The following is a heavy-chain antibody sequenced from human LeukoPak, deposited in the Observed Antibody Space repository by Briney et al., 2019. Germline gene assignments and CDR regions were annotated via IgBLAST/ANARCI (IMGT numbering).Heavy chain of an antibody. J-gene: IGHJ4*02. CDR3: ARGYYGSGSYYVLDY. D-gene: IGHD3-10*01. CDR1: GYTFTGYY. CDR2: INPNSGGT. Sequence: ASVKVSCKAYGYTFTGYYMHWVRQAPGQGLEWMGRINPNSGGTNYAQKFQGRVTMTRDTSISTAYMELSRLRSDDTAVYYCARGYYGSGSYYVLDYWGQGTLVTVSS. V-gene: IGHV1-2*06.